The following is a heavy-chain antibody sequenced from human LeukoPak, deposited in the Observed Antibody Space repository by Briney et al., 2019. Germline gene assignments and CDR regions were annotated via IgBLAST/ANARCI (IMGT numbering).Heavy chain of an antibody. CDR2: INHSGST. CDR3: ARLRNAFYYDILTGYYRAFDP. J-gene: IGHJ5*02. Sequence: PSETLSLTCAVYGGSFSGYYWSWIRQPPGKGLEWIGEINHSGSTNYNPSLKSRVTISVDTSKNQFSLKLSSVTAADTAVYYCARLRNAFYYDILTGYYRAFDPWGQGTLVTVSS. CDR1: GGSFSGYY. V-gene: IGHV4-34*01. D-gene: IGHD3-9*01.